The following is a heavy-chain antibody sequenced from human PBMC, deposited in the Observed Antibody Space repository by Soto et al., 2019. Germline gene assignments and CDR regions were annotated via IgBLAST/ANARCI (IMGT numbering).Heavy chain of an antibody. CDR2: INPSGGST. CDR3: ARVHTMVRGIAMGGYFDC. CDR1: GYTFTSYY. V-gene: IGHV1-46*01. D-gene: IGHD3-10*01. J-gene: IGHJ4*02. Sequence: QVQLVQSGAEVKKPGASVKVSCKASGYTFTSYYMHWVRQAPGQRLEWMGIINPSGGSTSYAQKFQGRVTMTRDTTTSTGYMELSSMRSEDTAVYYCARVHTMVRGIAMGGYFDCWGQGTLVTVSS.